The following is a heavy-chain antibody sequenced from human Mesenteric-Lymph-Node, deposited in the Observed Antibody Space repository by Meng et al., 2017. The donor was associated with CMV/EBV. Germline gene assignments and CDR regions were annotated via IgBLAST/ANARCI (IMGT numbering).Heavy chain of an antibody. V-gene: IGHV5-51*01. CDR1: GYSFANYW. CDR3: ARHVAGASDY. D-gene: IGHD1-26*01. J-gene: IGHJ4*02. Sequence: GESLKISCKASGYSFANYWIGWVRQMPGKGLEWMAIIYPGDSDTRYSPSFQGQVTISADKSISTAYLQWSSLKASDTAMYYCARHVAGASDYWGQGTLVTVSS. CDR2: IYPGDSDT.